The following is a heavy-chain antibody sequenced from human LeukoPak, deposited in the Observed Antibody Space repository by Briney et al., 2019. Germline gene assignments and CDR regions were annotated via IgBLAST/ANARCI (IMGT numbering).Heavy chain of an antibody. CDR1: GGTFSSYA. CDR3: AISPYYYDSSGYSSLGY. Sequence: SVKVSCKASGGTFSSYAISWMRQAPGQGLEWMGGIIPIFGTANYAQKFQGRVTITADESTSTAYMELSSLRSEDTAVYYCAISPYYYDSSGYSSLGYWGQGTLVTVSS. D-gene: IGHD3-22*01. V-gene: IGHV1-69*13. CDR2: IIPIFGTA. J-gene: IGHJ4*02.